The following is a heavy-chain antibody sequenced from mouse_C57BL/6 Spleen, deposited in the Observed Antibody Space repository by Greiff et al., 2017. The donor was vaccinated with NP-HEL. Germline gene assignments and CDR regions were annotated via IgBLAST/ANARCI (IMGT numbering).Heavy chain of an antibody. CDR3: ARDLPDGYYL. Sequence: EVQLQQSGPGLVKPSQSLSLTCSVTGYSITSGYYWNWIRQFPGNKLEWMGYISYDGSNNYNPSLKNRISITRDTSKNQFFLKLNSVTTEDTATYYCARDLPDGYYLWGQGTSVTVSS. D-gene: IGHD2-3*01. CDR2: ISYDGSN. J-gene: IGHJ4*01. CDR1: GYSITSGYY. V-gene: IGHV3-6*01.